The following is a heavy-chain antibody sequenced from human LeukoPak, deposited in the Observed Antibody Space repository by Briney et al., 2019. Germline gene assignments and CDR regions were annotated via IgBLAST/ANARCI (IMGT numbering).Heavy chain of an antibody. CDR2: LYYSGST. J-gene: IGHJ5*02. CDR3: ARVLYDSFDP. CDR1: GASVSSGSYY. D-gene: IGHD2-8*01. Sequence: SETLSLTCTVSGASVSSGSYYWSWIRQPPGKGLEWIGYLYYSGSTNYDPSLKNRVTISLDASKNQFSLRLTSVTAADTAVYYCARVLYDSFDPWGQGTLVTVFS. V-gene: IGHV4-61*01.